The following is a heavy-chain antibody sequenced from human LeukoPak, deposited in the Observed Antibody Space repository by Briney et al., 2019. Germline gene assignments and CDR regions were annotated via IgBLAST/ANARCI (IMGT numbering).Heavy chain of an antibody. CDR2: MSGSGGST. V-gene: IGHV3-23*01. J-gene: IGHJ4*02. Sequence: GSLRLSCAASGFTFSNYAMSWVRQAPGKGLEWVSSMSGSGGSTYYADSVKGRFTISRDNSKNTLYLQMNNLRAEDTALYYCAKNQGQWLVPVDYWGQGTLVTVSS. D-gene: IGHD6-19*01. CDR1: GFTFSNYA. CDR3: AKNQGQWLVPVDY.